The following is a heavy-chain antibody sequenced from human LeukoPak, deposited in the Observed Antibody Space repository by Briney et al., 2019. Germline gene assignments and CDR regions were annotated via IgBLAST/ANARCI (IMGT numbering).Heavy chain of an antibody. J-gene: IGHJ6*03. CDR2: ILPIFGTA. Sequence: SVKVSCKASGGTFSSYAISWVRQAPGQGLEWMGGILPIFGTANYAQKFQGRVTITADESTSTAYMELSSLRSEDTAVYYCASRRGYSGYENYYYYYMDVWGKGTTVTISS. V-gene: IGHV1-69*13. D-gene: IGHD5-12*01. CDR3: ASRRGYSGYENYYYYYMDV. CDR1: GGTFSSYA.